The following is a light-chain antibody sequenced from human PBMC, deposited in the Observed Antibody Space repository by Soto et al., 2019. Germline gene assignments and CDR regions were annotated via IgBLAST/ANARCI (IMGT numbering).Light chain of an antibody. CDR1: QSISNF. V-gene: IGKV3-11*01. CDR2: DSS. Sequence: EVVLTQSPATLSLSPGERAILSCRASQSISNFLAWYQQRPGQTPRLLIYDSSIRAAGFPARFSGSGSGTDFTLTINNLEPEDFAVYFCQQRISRPLTFGGGTKVDIK. CDR3: QQRISRPLT. J-gene: IGKJ4*01.